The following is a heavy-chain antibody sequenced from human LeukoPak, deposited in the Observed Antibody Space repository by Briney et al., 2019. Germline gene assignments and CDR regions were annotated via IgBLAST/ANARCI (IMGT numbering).Heavy chain of an antibody. CDR1: GFTFSSYW. J-gene: IGHJ3*02. CDR2: ISYDGSNK. Sequence: GGSLRLSCAASGFTFSSYWMHWVRQAPGKGLEWVAVISYDGSNKYYADSVKGRFTISRDNSKNTLYLQMNSLRAEDTAVYYCAKFATVTGEDAFDIWGQGTMVTVSS. CDR3: AKFATVTGEDAFDI. D-gene: IGHD4-17*01. V-gene: IGHV3-30*18.